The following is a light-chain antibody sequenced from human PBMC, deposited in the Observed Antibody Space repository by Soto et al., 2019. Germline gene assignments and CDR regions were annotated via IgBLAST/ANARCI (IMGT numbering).Light chain of an antibody. V-gene: IGLV3-21*02. CDR1: NIEGKS. Sequence: SYELTQPPSVSVAPGQTARITCGGNNIEGKSVHWYQQRPGQAPVLVIYVDSDRPSGIPDRFSASPSGNTAALTISRVEAGDEDEYYCEVCDTISHPYVFGSGTRVTVL. CDR3: EVCDTISHPYV. CDR2: VDS. J-gene: IGLJ1*01.